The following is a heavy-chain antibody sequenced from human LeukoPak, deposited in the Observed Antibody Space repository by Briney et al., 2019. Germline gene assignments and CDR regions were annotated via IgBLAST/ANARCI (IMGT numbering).Heavy chain of an antibody. CDR3: AKAGDSRPMYYFDY. D-gene: IGHD3-22*01. Sequence: GGSLRLSCAASGFTFSSYATSWVRQAPGKGLEWVSAISGSGGSTYYADSVKGRFTISRDNSKNTLYLQMNSLRAEDTAVYYCAKAGDSRPMYYFDYWGQGTLVTVSS. V-gene: IGHV3-23*01. J-gene: IGHJ4*02. CDR1: GFTFSSYA. CDR2: ISGSGGST.